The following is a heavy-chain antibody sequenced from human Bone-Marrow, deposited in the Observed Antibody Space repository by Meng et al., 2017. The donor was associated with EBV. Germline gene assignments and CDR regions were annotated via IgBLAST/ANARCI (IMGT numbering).Heavy chain of an antibody. CDR2: ISSSGSTI. CDR1: GFTFRDYY. D-gene: IGHD1-20*01. Sequence: QVQLVESGGGLVKHVGSLRLPCAASGFTFRDYYMSWIRQAPGKGLEWVSYISSSGSTIYYADSVKGRFTISRDNAKNSLYLQMNSLRAEDTAVYYCATLTGTGSYFDYWGQGTLVTVSS. V-gene: IGHV3-11*01. CDR3: ATLTGTGSYFDY. J-gene: IGHJ4*02.